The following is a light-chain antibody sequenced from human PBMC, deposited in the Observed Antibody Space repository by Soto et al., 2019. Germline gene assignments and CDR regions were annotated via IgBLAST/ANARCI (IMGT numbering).Light chain of an antibody. CDR2: SAS. CDR3: LQDYSYPWT. Sequence: AIQMTQSPSSLSASVGDRVTITCRASQDIKNDLGWYQQKPGKAPKVLIYSASNLQSGVPLRFSGSGSDTHFTLTISSLQPEDFATYYCLQDYSYPWTFGQGTKVEVK. CDR1: QDIKND. J-gene: IGKJ1*01. V-gene: IGKV1-6*01.